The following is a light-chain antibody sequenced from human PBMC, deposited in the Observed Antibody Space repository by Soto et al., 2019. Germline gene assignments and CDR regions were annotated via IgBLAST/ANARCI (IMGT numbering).Light chain of an antibody. Sequence: QSALTQPASVSGSPGQSITISCTGTSSDVGGYNYVSWYQQHPSKAPKLMIYEVSNRPSGVSNRFSGSKSGNTASLTISGLQAEDEADYYCSSYTSSSTLEFGGGTKVTVL. J-gene: IGLJ2*01. CDR1: SSDVGGYNY. CDR2: EVS. CDR3: SSYTSSSTLE. V-gene: IGLV2-14*01.